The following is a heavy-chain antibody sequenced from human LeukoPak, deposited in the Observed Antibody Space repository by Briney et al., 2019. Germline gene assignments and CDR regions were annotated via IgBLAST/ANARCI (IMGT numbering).Heavy chain of an antibody. J-gene: IGHJ4*02. CDR1: GFSFSSYA. CDR3: ASGSSTSRMLGY. Sequence: GGSLRLSCVGSGFSFSSYAMTWVRQAPGKGLEWVSTIYGGGSNTFYADSVKGRFTISRDDSKNVQFLQMNSLRPEDTAVYYCASGSSTSRMLGYWGQGTLVTVSS. D-gene: IGHD2-2*01. CDR2: IYGGGSNT. V-gene: IGHV3-23*01.